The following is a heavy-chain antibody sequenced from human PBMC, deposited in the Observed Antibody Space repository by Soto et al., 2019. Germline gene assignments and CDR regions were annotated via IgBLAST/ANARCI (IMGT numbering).Heavy chain of an antibody. Sequence: EVQLLESGGGLVQPGGSLRLSCAASGFTFSSYAMSWVRQAPGKGLEWVSAISGSGGSTYYADSVKGRFTISRDNSKNTLYLQKNSLRAEDTAGYYCGKSYSSGWYGYFDYWGQGTLVTVSS. CDR3: GKSYSSGWYGYFDY. V-gene: IGHV3-23*01. CDR1: GFTFSSYA. CDR2: ISGSGGST. J-gene: IGHJ4*02. D-gene: IGHD6-19*01.